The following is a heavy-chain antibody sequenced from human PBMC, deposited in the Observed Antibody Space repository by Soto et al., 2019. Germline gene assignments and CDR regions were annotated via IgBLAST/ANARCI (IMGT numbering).Heavy chain of an antibody. V-gene: IGHV4-59*01. CDR3: ARSSGYSGYDHFDY. CDR1: GGSISSYY. Sequence: SETLSLTCTVSGGSISSYYWSWIRQPPGKGLEWIGHIYYSGSTNYNPSLKSRVTISVDTSKNQFSLKLSSVTAADTAVYYCARSSGYSGYDHFDYWGQGTLVTVSS. CDR2: IYYSGST. J-gene: IGHJ4*02. D-gene: IGHD5-12*01.